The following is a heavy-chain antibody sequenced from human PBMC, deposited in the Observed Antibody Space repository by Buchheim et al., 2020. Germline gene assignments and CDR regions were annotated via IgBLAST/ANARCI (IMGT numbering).Heavy chain of an antibody. V-gene: IGHV4-59*01. Sequence: QVQLQESGPGLVKPSETLSLTCTVSGGSISSYYWSWIRQPPGKGLEWIGYIYYSGSTNHNPSLKSRVTISVDTSKNQFSLQLSSVTAADTAVYYCARMQGGGDYFDYWGQGTL. CDR1: GGSISSYY. J-gene: IGHJ4*02. CDR3: ARMQGGGDYFDY. CDR2: IYYSGST.